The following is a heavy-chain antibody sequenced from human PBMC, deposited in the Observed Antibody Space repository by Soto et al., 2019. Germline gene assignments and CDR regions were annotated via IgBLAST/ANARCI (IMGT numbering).Heavy chain of an antibody. CDR2: IIPMFGTP. J-gene: IGHJ4*02. CDR3: ARGRHQPPVGIYFDS. Sequence: QVPLVQSGAEVKKPGSSVKVSCKASGGAFNNYIFDWVRPAPGQGLEWMGGIIPMFGTPKYAQTFQDRIIMSAVVSTGTAHMDLTSLRFDDRAIYYCARGRHQPPVGIYFDSWGEGTRVTFAS. D-gene: IGHD1-26*01. CDR1: GGAFNNYI. V-gene: IGHV1-69*01.